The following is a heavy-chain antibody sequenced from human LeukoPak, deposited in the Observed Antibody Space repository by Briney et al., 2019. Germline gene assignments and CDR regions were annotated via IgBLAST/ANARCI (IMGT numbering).Heavy chain of an antibody. CDR3: ARDRWDYYDSSGPFDY. D-gene: IGHD3-22*01. V-gene: IGHV1-2*06. CDR1: GYTFTGYY. J-gene: IGHJ4*02. Sequence: ASVKVSCKASGYTFTGYYMHWVRQAPGQGLEWMGRINPNSGGTNYAQKFQGRVTMTRDTSISTAYMELSRLRSDDTAVYYCARDRWDYYDSSGPFDYWGQGTLVTVSS. CDR2: INPNSGGT.